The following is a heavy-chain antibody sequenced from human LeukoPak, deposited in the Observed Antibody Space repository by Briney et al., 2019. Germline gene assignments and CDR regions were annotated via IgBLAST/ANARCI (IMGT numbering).Heavy chain of an antibody. J-gene: IGHJ4*02. D-gene: IGHD6-19*01. CDR2: INHSGST. V-gene: IGHV4-34*01. Sequence: SETLSLTCAVYGGSFSGYYWSWIRQPPGKGLEWIGEINHSGSTNYNPSLKSRVTISVDTSKNQFSLKLSSVTAADTAVYYCARSPKASLQWLGHFDYWGQGTLVTVSS. CDR1: GGSFSGYY. CDR3: ARSPKASLQWLGHFDY.